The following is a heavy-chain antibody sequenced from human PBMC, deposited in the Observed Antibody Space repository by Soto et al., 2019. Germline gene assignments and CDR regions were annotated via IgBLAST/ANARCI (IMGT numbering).Heavy chain of an antibody. Sequence: QVQLVQSGAEVKKPGSSVKVSCKASGGTFSSYTISWVRQAPGQGLEWMGRIIPILGIANYAQKFQGRVTSTSDQSTSTDYMELSSLRSEDTDVDYCARVRDYELWGQGTLVTVSS. V-gene: IGHV1-69*02. D-gene: IGHD4-17*01. CDR2: IIPILGIA. CDR3: ARVRDYEL. J-gene: IGHJ4*02. CDR1: GGTFSSYT.